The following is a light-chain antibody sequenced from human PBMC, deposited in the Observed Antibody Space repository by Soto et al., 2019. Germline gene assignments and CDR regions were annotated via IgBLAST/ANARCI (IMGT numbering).Light chain of an antibody. J-gene: IGKJ5*01. CDR3: QQYGTYPIT. CDR2: KAS. V-gene: IGKV1-5*03. CDR1: QSVTTW. Sequence: DIQMTQSPSTLSASVGGRFTITCRASQSVTTWLAWYQQKPGKAPKLLIYKASNLESGLPSRFTGSGSGTEFTLTISSLQSDDFATYYCQQYGTYPITFGQGTRLEIK.